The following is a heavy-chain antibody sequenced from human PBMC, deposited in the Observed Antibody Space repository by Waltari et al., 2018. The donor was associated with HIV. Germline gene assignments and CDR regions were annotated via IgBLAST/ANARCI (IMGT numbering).Heavy chain of an antibody. D-gene: IGHD6-19*01. CDR1: GGSFSGYY. J-gene: IGHJ4*02. CDR2: INYSGST. CDR3: MREWLGRGDN. V-gene: IGHV4-34*01. Sequence: QVHLQQWGAGLLRPSETLSLTCAVYGGSFSGYYWSWIRQPPGRGLEWIGEINYSGSTNYNPSLKSRVTISVDKSKNQFSLKVNSVTAADTAVYYCMREWLGRGDNWGQGTLVTVSS.